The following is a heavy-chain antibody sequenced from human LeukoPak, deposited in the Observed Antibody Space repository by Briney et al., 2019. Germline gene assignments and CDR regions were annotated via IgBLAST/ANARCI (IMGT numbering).Heavy chain of an antibody. CDR3: ARDPWFYGMDV. CDR1: GFTVSSNY. D-gene: IGHD3-10*01. J-gene: IGHJ6*02. Sequence: GGSLRLSCAASGFTVSSNYMSWVRQAPGKGLEWVSVIYSGGSTYYADSVKGRFTISRDNSKNTLYLQMNSLRAEDTAVYYCARDPWFYGMDVWGQGTTVTVSS. V-gene: IGHV3-53*01. CDR2: IYSGGST.